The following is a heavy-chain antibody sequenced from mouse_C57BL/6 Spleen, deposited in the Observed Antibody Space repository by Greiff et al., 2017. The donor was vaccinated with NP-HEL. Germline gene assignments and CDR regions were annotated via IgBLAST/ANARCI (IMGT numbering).Heavy chain of an antibody. J-gene: IGHJ2*01. Sequence: QVQLQQPGAELVMPGASVKLSCKASGYTFTSYWMLWVKQRPGQGLEWIGEIDPSDSYTNYNQKFKGKSTLTVDKSSSTAYMQLSSLTSEDSAVYYCARVDSSGYDYWGQGTTLTVSS. CDR3: ARVDSSGYDY. V-gene: IGHV1-69*01. CDR2: IDPSDSYT. D-gene: IGHD3-2*02. CDR1: GYTFTSYW.